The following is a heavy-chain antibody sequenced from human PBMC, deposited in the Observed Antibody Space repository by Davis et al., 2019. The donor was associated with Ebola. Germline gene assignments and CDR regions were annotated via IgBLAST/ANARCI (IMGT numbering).Heavy chain of an antibody. J-gene: IGHJ4*02. CDR2: IIPILGIA. Sequence: SVKVSCKASGYTFTGYDINWVRQATGQGLEWMGRIIPILGIANYAQKFQGRVTITADKSTSTAYMELSSLRSEDTAVYYCARDLGMATIRGDYWGQGTLVTVSS. CDR1: GYTFTGYD. V-gene: IGHV1-69*04. CDR3: ARDLGMATIRGDY. D-gene: IGHD5-24*01.